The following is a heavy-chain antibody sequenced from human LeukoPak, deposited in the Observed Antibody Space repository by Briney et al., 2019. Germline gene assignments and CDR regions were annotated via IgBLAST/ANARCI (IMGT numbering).Heavy chain of an antibody. CDR1: GYTFTSYG. CDR3: ARDQTTVTTNGPSDY. V-gene: IGHV1-18*01. CDR2: ISAYNGNT. D-gene: IGHD4-11*01. J-gene: IGHJ4*02. Sequence: GASVKVSCEASGYTFTSYGISWVRQAPGQGLEWMGWISAYNGNTNYAQKLQGRVTMTTDTSTSTAYMELRSLRSDDTAVYYCARDQTTVTTNGPSDYWGQGTLVTVSS.